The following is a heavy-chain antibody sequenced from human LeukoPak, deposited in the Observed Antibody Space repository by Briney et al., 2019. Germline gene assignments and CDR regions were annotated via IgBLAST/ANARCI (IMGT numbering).Heavy chain of an antibody. J-gene: IGHJ4*02. D-gene: IGHD3-3*01. CDR3: ARTYDFWSGYQFHY. CDR1: GYTFTSYD. V-gene: IGHV1-8*01. CDR2: MNPNSGNT. Sequence: GASVKVSCKASGYTFTSYDINWVRQATGQGLEWMGWMNPNSGNTGYAQKFQGRVTLTRNTSISTAYMELSSLRSEDAAVYYCARTYDFWSGYQFHYWGQGTLVTVSS.